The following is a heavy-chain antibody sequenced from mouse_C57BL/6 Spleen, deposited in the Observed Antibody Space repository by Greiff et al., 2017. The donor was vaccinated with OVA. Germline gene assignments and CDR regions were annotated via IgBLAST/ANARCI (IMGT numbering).Heavy chain of an antibody. Sequence: QVQLQQPGAELVMPGASVKLSCKASGYTFTSYWMHWVKQRPGQGLEWIGEIDPSDSYTNYNQKFKDKSTLTVDKSSSTAYMQLSSLTSEDYAVYYCARSGFDYWGQGTTLTVSS. CDR3: ARSGFDY. V-gene: IGHV1-69*01. CDR1: GYTFTSYW. J-gene: IGHJ2*01. CDR2: IDPSDSYT. D-gene: IGHD3-1*01.